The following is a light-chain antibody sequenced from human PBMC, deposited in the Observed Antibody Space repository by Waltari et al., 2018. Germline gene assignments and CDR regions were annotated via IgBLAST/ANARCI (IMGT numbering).Light chain of an antibody. V-gene: IGLV1-51*02. J-gene: IGLJ1*01. CDR2: ENT. CDR1: SSNIGNNY. CDR3: QVWDANTDPGV. Sequence: QSVLTQPPSVSAAPGQRVTISCSGGSSNIGNNYVSWYRQFPGTAPKLLIYENTERPSGIPERFSGSNSGNTATLTISRVEAGDEADYYCQVWDANTDPGVFGTGTEVTVL.